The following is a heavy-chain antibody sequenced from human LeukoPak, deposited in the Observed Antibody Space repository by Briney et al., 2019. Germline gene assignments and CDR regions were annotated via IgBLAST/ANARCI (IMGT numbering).Heavy chain of an antibody. V-gene: IGHV3-9*01. CDR2: ISWNSGSI. D-gene: IGHD6-6*01. Sequence: SGGSLRLSCAAPGFTFDDYAMHWVRQAPGKGLEWVSGISWNSGSIGYADSVKGRFTISRDDAKNSLYLRMNSLRAEDTALYYCAKSSSSSDYYYYCMDVWGKGTTVTVSS. CDR3: AKSSSSSDYYYYCMDV. CDR1: GFTFDDYA. J-gene: IGHJ6*03.